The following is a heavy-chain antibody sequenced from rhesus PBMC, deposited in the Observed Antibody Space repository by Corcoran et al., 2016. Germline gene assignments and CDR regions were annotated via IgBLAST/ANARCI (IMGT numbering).Heavy chain of an antibody. J-gene: IGHJ4*01. CDR1: GGSVSSSNW. D-gene: IGHD3-16*01. CDR2: ISGSSGST. CDR3: ARESPYYYSGSYYGRCDY. Sequence: QVQLQESGPGLVKPSETLSLTCAVSGGSVSSSNWWSWIRQPPGKGLEWIGYISGSSGSTYYNPSRNIRVTISTDTSKKHFSRKLSSVTDADTAVDYCARESPYYYSGSYYGRCDYWGQGVLVTVSS. V-gene: IGHV4-65*01.